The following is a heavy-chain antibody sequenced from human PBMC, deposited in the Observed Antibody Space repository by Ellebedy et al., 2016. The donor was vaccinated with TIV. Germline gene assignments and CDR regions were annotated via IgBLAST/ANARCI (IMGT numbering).Heavy chain of an antibody. CDR3: ASSRYHYYLGSTIFAY. J-gene: IGHJ4*02. V-gene: IGHV3-23*01. D-gene: IGHD3/OR15-3a*01. CDR2: VNAGGVVI. Sequence: PGGSLRLSCAASGLTFSSYAMSWVRQAPGKGLEWVSGVNAGGVVIAYADSVNGRFTISRDNSRNTLYLQMNSLRAEDTAIYYCASSRYHYYLGSTIFAYWGQGTLVTVSS. CDR1: GLTFSSYA.